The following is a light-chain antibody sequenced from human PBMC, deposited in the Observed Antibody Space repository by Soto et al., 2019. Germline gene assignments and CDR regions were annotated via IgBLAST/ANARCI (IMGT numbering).Light chain of an antibody. Sequence: QLVLTQSPSASASLGASVKLTCTLSSGHSSNAIAWHQQQSEKGPRYLMKLTSDGSHSKGDGIPDRFSGSSSGAERYLIISSLQSDDEADYYCQTWGTGIHWVFGGGTKLTVL. CDR1: SGHSSNA. CDR3: QTWGTGIHWV. J-gene: IGLJ3*02. CDR2: LTSDGSH. V-gene: IGLV4-69*01.